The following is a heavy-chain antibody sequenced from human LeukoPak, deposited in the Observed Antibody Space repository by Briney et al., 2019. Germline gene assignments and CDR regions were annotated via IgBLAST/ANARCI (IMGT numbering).Heavy chain of an antibody. CDR3: ARQETWERSALIDY. Sequence: SETLSLTCAVYGGPFTSHYWSWIRQPPGKGLEWIGEIDRNGITDYNPSLKSRVTISVDTSKNQFSLKLSSVTAADTAVYYCARQETWERSALIDYWGQGTLVTVSS. D-gene: IGHD1-1*01. CDR1: GGPFTSHY. J-gene: IGHJ4*02. V-gene: IGHV4-34*01. CDR2: IDRNGIT.